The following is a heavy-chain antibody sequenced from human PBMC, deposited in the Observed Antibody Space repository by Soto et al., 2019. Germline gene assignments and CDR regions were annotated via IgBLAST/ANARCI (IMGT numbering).Heavy chain of an antibody. CDR1: GFTVSISV. V-gene: IGHV3-7*01. CDR2: IKQDGSEI. J-gene: IGHJ6*02. D-gene: IGHD3-10*01. CDR3: ARQSNWFGRDTRYYYAMDV. Sequence: GCCPRLASAACGFTVSISVISVVCQAPGKGLERVASIKQDGSEIYYVDSVKGRFTVSRDNAKNSLYLQVNSLRAEDTAVYYCARQSNWFGRDTRYYYAMDVWGQGTTVTVSS.